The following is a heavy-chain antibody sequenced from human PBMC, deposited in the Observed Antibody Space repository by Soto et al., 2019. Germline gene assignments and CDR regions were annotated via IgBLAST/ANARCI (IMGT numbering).Heavy chain of an antibody. V-gene: IGHV4-59*01. J-gene: IGHJ4*02. Sequence: SETLSLTCTVSGDSFSDYYWNWVRQVPGKGLEWIGFVFHSATTSYNPSLKTRVAISDDTSKKQFSLRLTSVTAADTAIYYCARGHYSSGWPIDHWGQGILVTVSS. CDR3: ARGHYSSGWPIDH. CDR2: VFHSATT. CDR1: GDSFSDYY. D-gene: IGHD6-19*01.